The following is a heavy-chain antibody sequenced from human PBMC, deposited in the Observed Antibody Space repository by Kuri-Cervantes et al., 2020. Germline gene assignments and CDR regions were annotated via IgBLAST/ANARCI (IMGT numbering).Heavy chain of an antibody. CDR3: ARGEWHSSGWYALDW. D-gene: IGHD6-19*01. CDR1: GYTFTSDY. Sequence: ASVKVSCKASGYTFTSDYTHWVRQAPGQGLEWRGIINPSGGSRSYAQKFQGRVTMTRDTSTSTVYMELSSLRSEDTAVYYCARGEWHSSGWYALDWWGQGTLVTVSS. V-gene: IGHV1-46*01. J-gene: IGHJ4*02. CDR2: INPSGGSR.